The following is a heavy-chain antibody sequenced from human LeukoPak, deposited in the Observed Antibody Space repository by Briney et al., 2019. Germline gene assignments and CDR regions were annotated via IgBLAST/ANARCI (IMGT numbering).Heavy chain of an antibody. CDR2: IYYSGST. V-gene: IGHV4-30-4*01. J-gene: IGHJ4*02. CDR3: ARDSLFLTGYYNY. CDR1: GGSISSGDYY. Sequence: PSETLSLTCTVSGGSISSGDYYWSWIRQPPGKGLEWIGYIYYSGSTYFNPSLKSRVTISVDTSKNQFSLKLSSVTAADTAVYYCARDSLFLTGYYNYWGQGTLVTVSS. D-gene: IGHD3-9*01.